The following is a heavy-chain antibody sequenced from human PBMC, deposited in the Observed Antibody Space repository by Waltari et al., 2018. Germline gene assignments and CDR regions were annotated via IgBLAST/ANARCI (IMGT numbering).Heavy chain of an antibody. D-gene: IGHD3-16*02. CDR1: GGSISSHY. CDR3: ARVGSMITFGGVIANFDY. J-gene: IGHJ4*02. CDR2: IYYSGST. V-gene: IGHV4-59*11. Sequence: QVQLQESGPGLVKPSETLSLTCTVSGGSISSHYWSWIRQPPGKGLEWIGYIYYSGSTNCNPSLKSRVTISVDTSKNQFSLKLSSVTAADTAVYYCARVGSMITFGGVIANFDYWGQGTLVTVSS.